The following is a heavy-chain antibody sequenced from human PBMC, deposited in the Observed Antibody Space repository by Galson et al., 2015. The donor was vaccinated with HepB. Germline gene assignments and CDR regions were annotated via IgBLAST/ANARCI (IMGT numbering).Heavy chain of an antibody. J-gene: IGHJ4*02. CDR1: GFTFSSYG. V-gene: IGHV3-33*01. D-gene: IGHD1-26*01. CDR3: ARVAPTRYSGSREFDY. CDR2: IWYDGSNK. Sequence: SLRLSCAASGFTFSSYGMHWVRQAPGKGLEWVAVIWYDGSNKYYADSVKGRFTISRDNSKNTLYLQMNSLRAEDTAVYYCARVAPTRYSGSREFDYWGQGTLVTVSS.